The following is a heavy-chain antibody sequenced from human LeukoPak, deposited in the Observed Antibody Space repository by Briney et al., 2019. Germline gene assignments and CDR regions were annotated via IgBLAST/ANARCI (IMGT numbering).Heavy chain of an antibody. J-gene: IGHJ6*03. CDR2: IYYSGST. V-gene: IGHV4-61*05. CDR1: GDSSSTINYY. CDR3: ARAFKTRGYSYGFSLSGKKDYYYYYYMDV. D-gene: IGHD5-18*01. Sequence: PSETLSLTCAVSGDSSSTINYYWGWIRQPPGKGLEWIGYIYYSGSTNYNPSLKSRVTISVDTSKNQFSLKLSSVAAADTAVYYCARAFKTRGYSYGFSLSGKKDYYYYYYMDVWGKGTTVTISS.